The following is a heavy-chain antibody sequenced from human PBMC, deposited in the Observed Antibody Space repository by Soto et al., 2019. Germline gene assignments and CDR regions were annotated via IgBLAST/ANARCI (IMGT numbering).Heavy chain of an antibody. Sequence: GASVKVSCKASGYYFTSYAIHWVRQAPGQRLEWMGWINAGNGNTKYSQKFQGRVTITRDTSASTAYMELSSLRSEDTAVYYCARLVGYYAPLDVWGQGTTVTVSS. J-gene: IGHJ6*02. CDR1: GYYFTSYA. CDR2: INAGNGNT. CDR3: ARLVGYYAPLDV. V-gene: IGHV1-3*01. D-gene: IGHD3-3*01.